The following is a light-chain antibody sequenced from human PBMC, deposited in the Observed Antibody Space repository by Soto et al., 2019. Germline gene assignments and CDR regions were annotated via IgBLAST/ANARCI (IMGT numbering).Light chain of an antibody. V-gene: IGKV1-39*01. CDR2: AAS. CDR1: QSITNY. Sequence: DIQMTQSPSALSASVGDRVTITCRASQSITNYLNWYQYKPGQAPNLLIYAASNLQAGVPSRFSGSGSGTDFTLTISSLQPEDFATYFCQQSYSTPPWTFGQGTKVDIK. CDR3: QQSYSTPPWT. J-gene: IGKJ1*01.